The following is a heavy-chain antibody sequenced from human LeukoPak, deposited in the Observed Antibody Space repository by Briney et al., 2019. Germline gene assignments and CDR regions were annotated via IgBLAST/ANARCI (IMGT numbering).Heavy chain of an antibody. CDR2: INSDGSST. J-gene: IGHJ6*03. D-gene: IGHD6-6*01. V-gene: IGHV3-74*01. CDR1: GFTFSSYW. Sequence: PGGSLRLSCAASGFTFSSYWMHWVRQAPGKGLVWVSRINSDGSSTTYADSVKGRFTISRDNAKNTLYLQMNSLRAEDTAVYYCAKDAPYSSSSLWNYYYYMDVWGKGTTVTVSS. CDR3: AKDAPYSSSSLWNYYYYMDV.